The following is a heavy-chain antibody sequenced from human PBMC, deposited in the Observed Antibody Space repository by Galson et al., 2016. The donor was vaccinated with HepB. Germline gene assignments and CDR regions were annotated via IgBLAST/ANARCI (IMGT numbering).Heavy chain of an antibody. J-gene: IGHJ4*02. CDR3: AAVYCSGTSCPGATDY. CDR1: GISFTSFA. V-gene: IGHV1-58*02. D-gene: IGHD2-2*01. Sequence: SVKVSCKASGISFTSFAMQWVRQARGQRLEWIGWIAVGSGNTNYAQKFQERVTITRDMSTSAAYMELSSLRSEDTAVYYCAAVYCSGTSCPGATDYWGQGTLVTVSS. CDR2: IAVGSGNT.